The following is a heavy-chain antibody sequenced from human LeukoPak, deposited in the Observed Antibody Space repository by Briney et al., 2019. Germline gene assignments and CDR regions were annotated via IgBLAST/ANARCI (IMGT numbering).Heavy chain of an antibody. CDR2: MNPNSGNT. CDR3: ARGVIVGYCSSTSCHPYNWFDP. CDR1: GYTFTTYD. J-gene: IGHJ5*02. V-gene: IGHV1-8*01. Sequence: GASVKVSCKASGYTFTTYDINWVRQATGQGLEWMGWMNPNSGNTGYAQNFQGRVTLTADKSTNTAYMELSSLRSEDTAMYYCARGVIVGYCSSTSCHPYNWFDPWGQGTLVTVSS. D-gene: IGHD2-2*01.